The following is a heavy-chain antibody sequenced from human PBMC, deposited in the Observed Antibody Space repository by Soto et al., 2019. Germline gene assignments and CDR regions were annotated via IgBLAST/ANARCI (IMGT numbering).Heavy chain of an antibody. CDR3: SRTGPSTPGYSTNGAWLDP. V-gene: IGHV2-26*01. Sequence: SGPTLVNPTETLTLTCTVSGFSLSNARMGVSWIRQPPGKALEWLAHIFSNDEKSYSTSLKSRLTISKDTSKSQVVLTMTNMDPWETATYYCSRTGPSTPGYSTNGAWLDPWGQGTQVTVSS. D-gene: IGHD6-13*01. CDR1: GFSLSNARMG. J-gene: IGHJ5*02. CDR2: IFSNDEK.